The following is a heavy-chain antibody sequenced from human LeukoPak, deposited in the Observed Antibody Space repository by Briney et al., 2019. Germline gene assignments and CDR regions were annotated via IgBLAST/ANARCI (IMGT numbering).Heavy chain of an antibody. CDR3: ARDVGEYCSSTNCYASHY. D-gene: IGHD2-2*01. CDR2: INPHSGGT. J-gene: IGHJ4*02. CDR1: GYTFTSYY. Sequence: ASVKVCCKASGYTFTSYYIHWVRQAPGQGLEWMGWINPHSGGTNYAQKFQGGVTMTRDTSITTAYMELSSLRSDDTAVYYCARDVGEYCSSTNCYASHYWGQGTLVTVSS. V-gene: IGHV1-2*02.